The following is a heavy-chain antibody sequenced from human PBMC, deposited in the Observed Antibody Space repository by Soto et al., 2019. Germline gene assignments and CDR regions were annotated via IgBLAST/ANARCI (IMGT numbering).Heavy chain of an antibody. V-gene: IGHV3-74*01. J-gene: IGHJ5*02. CDR1: EFTFSSYW. Sequence: GGSLRLSCVASEFTFSSYWMHWVRQVAGTGLVWVSHIDSDGSTTRYADSVKGRFTISRDNAKNTLYLQMNSLRAEDTAVYYCANHRGFDPWGQGTLVTVSS. CDR3: ANHRGFDP. CDR2: IDSDGSTT.